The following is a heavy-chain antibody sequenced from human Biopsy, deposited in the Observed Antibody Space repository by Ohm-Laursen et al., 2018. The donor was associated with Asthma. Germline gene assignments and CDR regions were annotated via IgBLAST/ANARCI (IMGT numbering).Heavy chain of an antibody. Sequence: SSVKASCKSLGGTFNTYVIGWARQAPGQGLEWMGGINSDFVTTTYPQKFQDRVTITADDSTSTVYMELSSLRSEDTAVYYCARKAGSCISRTCYSLDFWGQGTLVTVSS. CDR1: GGTFNTYV. CDR3: ARKAGSCISRTCYSLDF. V-gene: IGHV1-69*01. J-gene: IGHJ4*02. D-gene: IGHD2-2*01. CDR2: INSDFVTT.